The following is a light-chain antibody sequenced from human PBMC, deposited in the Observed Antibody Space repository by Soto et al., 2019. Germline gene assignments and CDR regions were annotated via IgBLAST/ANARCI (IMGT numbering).Light chain of an antibody. CDR2: GDN. Sequence: QSVLTQPPSASGTPGQRVTISCSGSGSSIGTNTVNWYRQLPGTAPKLLIYGDNQRPSGVPDRFSGSKSGTSASLAISELQSEDEADYYCAAWDGSLNNVLFGGGTKLTVL. J-gene: IGLJ2*01. V-gene: IGLV1-44*01. CDR1: GSSIGTNT. CDR3: AAWDGSLNNVL.